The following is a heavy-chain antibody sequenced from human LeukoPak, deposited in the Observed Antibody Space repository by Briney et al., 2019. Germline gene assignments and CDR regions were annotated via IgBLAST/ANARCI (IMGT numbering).Heavy chain of an antibody. D-gene: IGHD2-2*01. V-gene: IGHV3-23*01. J-gene: IGHJ4*02. CDR2: FSGGGDST. CDR1: GFTFSSYP. CDR3: AKGRLVPAALFDY. Sequence: GGSLRLSCAASGFTFSSYPMSWVRQAPGKGLEWVSGFSGGGDSTDYADSVKGRFTISRDISKNTLYLQMNSLPAEDTALYYCAKGRLVPAALFDYWGQGTLVTVSS.